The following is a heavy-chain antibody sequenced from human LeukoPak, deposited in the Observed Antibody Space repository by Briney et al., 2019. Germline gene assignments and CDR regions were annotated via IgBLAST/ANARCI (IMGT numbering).Heavy chain of an antibody. CDR2: ISTSGGST. D-gene: IGHD1-26*01. CDR1: GFTLSNYA. V-gene: IGHV3-64D*06. Sequence: GGSLRLSCAASGFTLSNYAMHWVRQAPGKGLEYVSAISTSGGSTYYADSVKGRFTISRDNSKNTVYLQMSSLRAEDTAVYYCASGYGMDVWGQGTTVTVSS. J-gene: IGHJ6*02. CDR3: ASGYGMDV.